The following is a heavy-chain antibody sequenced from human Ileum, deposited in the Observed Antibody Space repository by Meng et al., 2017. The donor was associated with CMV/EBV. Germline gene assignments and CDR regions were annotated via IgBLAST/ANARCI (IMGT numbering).Heavy chain of an antibody. CDR3: ARDNSAENLSWWFDP. CDR2: INPSGDGT. V-gene: IGHV1-46*02. CDR1: GFAFNEYW. D-gene: IGHD2/OR15-2a*01. J-gene: IGHJ5*02. Sequence: QGQRVQSGTEVKQAVASVMVSCKASGFAFNEYWMHWVRQAPGQGLEWMGLINPSGDGTSYTQKFQGRVTMTRDSSTSTVYMELSSLRSDDTAVYYCARDNSAENLSWWFDPWGQGTLVTVSS.